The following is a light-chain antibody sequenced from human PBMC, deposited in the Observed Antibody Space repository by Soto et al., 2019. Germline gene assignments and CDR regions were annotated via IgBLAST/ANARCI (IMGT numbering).Light chain of an antibody. V-gene: IGKV3-20*01. CDR2: GAS. Sequence: EIVLTQSPGTLPLSPGERATLSCRASQSVSRSFLAWYQQKPGQAPRLLIYGASSRATGIPDRFSGSGSGTDFTLTISRLEPEDSALYYCQQYDTSPRTFGQGTKLEI. CDR3: QQYDTSPRT. J-gene: IGKJ2*01. CDR1: QSVSRSF.